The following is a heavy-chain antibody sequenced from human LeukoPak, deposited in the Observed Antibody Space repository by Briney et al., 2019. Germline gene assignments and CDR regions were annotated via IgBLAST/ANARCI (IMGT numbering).Heavy chain of an antibody. D-gene: IGHD6-13*01. CDR1: GFTFDDYA. V-gene: IGHV3-9*01. CDR3: AKDLVSGAAAGQYYYCYGMDV. CDR2: ISWNSGSI. J-gene: IGHJ6*02. Sequence: GRSLRLSCAASGFTFDDYAMHWVRQAPGKGLEWVAGISWNSGSIGYADSVKGRFTISRDNAKNSLYLQMNSLRAEDTALYYCAKDLVSGAAAGQYYYCYGMDVWGQGTTVTVSS.